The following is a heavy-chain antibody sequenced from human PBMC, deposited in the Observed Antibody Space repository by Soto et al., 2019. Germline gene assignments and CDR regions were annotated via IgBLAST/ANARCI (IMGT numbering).Heavy chain of an antibody. Sequence: ASVKVSCKASGYTFTGYYMHWVRQAPGQGLEWMGWINPNSGGTNYAQKFQGWVTMTRDTSISTAYMELSRLRSDDTAVYYCARDLPPNYYGPEPYGMDVWGQGTTVTVPS. J-gene: IGHJ6*02. CDR2: INPNSGGT. V-gene: IGHV1-2*04. CDR3: ARDLPPNYYGPEPYGMDV. CDR1: GYTFTGYY. D-gene: IGHD3-10*01.